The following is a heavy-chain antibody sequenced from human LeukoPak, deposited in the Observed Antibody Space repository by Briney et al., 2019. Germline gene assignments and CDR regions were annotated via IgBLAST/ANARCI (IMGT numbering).Heavy chain of an antibody. D-gene: IGHD6-19*01. CDR2: ISSSSSYI. CDR1: RFTFSSYS. Sequence: GGSLRLSCAASRFTFSSYSMNWVRQAPGKGLEWVSSISSSSSYIYYADSVKGRFTISRDNAKNSLYLQMNSLRAEDTAVYYCARTNSSGWLADYYYYYGMDVWGQGTTVTVSS. V-gene: IGHV3-21*01. J-gene: IGHJ6*02. CDR3: ARTNSSGWLADYYYYYGMDV.